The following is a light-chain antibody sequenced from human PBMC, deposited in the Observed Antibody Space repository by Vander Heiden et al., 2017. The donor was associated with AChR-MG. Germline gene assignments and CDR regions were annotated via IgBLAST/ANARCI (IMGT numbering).Light chain of an antibody. CDR3: QQYNKWPRT. CDR2: GAT. CDR1: QSVGTD. V-gene: IGKV3-15*01. J-gene: IGKJ1*01. Sequence: EIAMTQSPGTLSVSPGERATLSCRASQSVGTDLAWYQQKPGQAPRLLIYGATTRFTNIPDRFGGRGSGTEFTLTISTLQSEDFAVYYCQQYNKWPRTFGQRTKVEIK.